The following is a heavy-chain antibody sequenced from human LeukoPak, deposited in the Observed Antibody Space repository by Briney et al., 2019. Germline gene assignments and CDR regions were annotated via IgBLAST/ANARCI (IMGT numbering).Heavy chain of an antibody. D-gene: IGHD1-26*01. V-gene: IGHV3-74*01. J-gene: IGHJ4*02. CDR3: AIGGPRGSYFDY. Sequence: PGGSLRLSCAASGFTFSGYWMHWVRQAPGKGLVWVSRINSDGSSTSYADSVKGRFTISRDNAKNTLYLQTNSLRAEDTAVYYCAIGGPRGSYFDYWGQGTLVTVSS. CDR1: GFTFSGYW. CDR2: INSDGSST.